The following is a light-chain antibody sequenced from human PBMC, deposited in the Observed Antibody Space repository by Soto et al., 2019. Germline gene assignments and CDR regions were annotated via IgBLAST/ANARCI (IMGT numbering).Light chain of an antibody. CDR1: QGISSY. CDR3: QQYYSYPQIT. CDR2: AAS. J-gene: IGKJ5*01. Sequence: AIRMTQSPSSLAAATGDRVTITCRASQGISSYLAWYQQKPGKAPKLLIYAASTLQSGVPSRFSGSGSGTDFTLTISCLQSEDFATYYCQQYYSYPQITFGQGTQLEIK. V-gene: IGKV1-8*01.